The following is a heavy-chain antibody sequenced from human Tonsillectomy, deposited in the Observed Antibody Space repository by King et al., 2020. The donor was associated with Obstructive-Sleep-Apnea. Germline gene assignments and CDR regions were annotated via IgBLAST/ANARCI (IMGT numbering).Heavy chain of an antibody. J-gene: IGHJ6*02. V-gene: IGHV4-59*01. CDR1: GGSIRSYY. D-gene: IGHD3-10*01. CDR2: IYYSGGT. CDR3: AKGSTGSGTYYKPQYYYYYGLDV. Sequence: VQLQESGPGLVKPSETLSLTCNVSGGSIRSYYWSWIRQPPGEGLDCMGVIYYSGGTHYKPSLKSRITISVDTFKNQFSLKLSSVTAADTAVYYCAKGSTGSGTYYKPQYYYYYGLDVWGQGTTVIVSS.